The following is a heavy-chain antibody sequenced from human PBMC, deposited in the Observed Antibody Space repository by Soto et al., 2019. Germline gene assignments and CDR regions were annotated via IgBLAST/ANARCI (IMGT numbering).Heavy chain of an antibody. V-gene: IGHV3-23*01. Sequence: EVHLLESGGALVQPGGSLPLSCAASGFRFSDYAMSWVRQAPGKGLEWVSSISRTGDSAYYADSVKGRFAISRDRSKNRLSLQMNSRRVEDTAVYYCAKGPDGSGYYHNWFDSWGQGTLITVAS. J-gene: IGHJ5*01. CDR2: ISRTGDSA. CDR3: AKGPDGSGYYHNWFDS. CDR1: GFRFSDYA. D-gene: IGHD3-22*01.